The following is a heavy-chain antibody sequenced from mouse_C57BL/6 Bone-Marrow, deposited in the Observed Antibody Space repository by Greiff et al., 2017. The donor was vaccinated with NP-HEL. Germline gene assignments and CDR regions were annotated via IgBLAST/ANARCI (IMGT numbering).Heavy chain of an antibody. Sequence: QVQLKESGPELVKPGASVKLSCKASGYTFTSYDINWVKQRPGQGLEWIGWIYPRDGSTKYNEKFKGKATLTVDTSSSTAYMELHSLTSEDSAVYFCARRWLLPYYYAMDYWGQGTSVTVSS. CDR2: IYPRDGST. CDR1: GYTFTSYD. CDR3: ARRWLLPYYYAMDY. J-gene: IGHJ4*01. D-gene: IGHD2-3*01. V-gene: IGHV1-85*01.